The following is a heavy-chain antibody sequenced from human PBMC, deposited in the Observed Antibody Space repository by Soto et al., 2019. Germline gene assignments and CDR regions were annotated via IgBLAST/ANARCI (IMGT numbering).Heavy chain of an antibody. CDR2: INPNSGGT. CDR1: GYTFTGYY. V-gene: IGHV1-2*04. Sequence: ASVKVSCKASGYTFTGYYMHWVRQAPGQGLEWMGWINPNSGGTNYAQKFQGWVTMTRDTSISTAYMELSRLRSDDTAVYYCARVPPQGSSGVAFDIWGQGTMVTVSS. CDR3: ARVPPQGSSGVAFDI. D-gene: IGHD6-19*01. J-gene: IGHJ3*02.